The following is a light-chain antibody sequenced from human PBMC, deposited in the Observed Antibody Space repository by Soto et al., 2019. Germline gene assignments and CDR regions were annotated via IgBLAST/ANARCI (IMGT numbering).Light chain of an antibody. CDR2: GAS. J-gene: IGKJ2*01. CDR1: QSVSSSY. V-gene: IGKV3-20*01. Sequence: EIVLTQSPGTRSLSPGERATLSGRVSQSVSSSYLAWYQQKPGQAPRLLIYGASSRATGIPDRFSGSGSGTDFTLTISRLEPEDFAVYYCQQYGSSPRYTFGQGTKLEIK. CDR3: QQYGSSPRYT.